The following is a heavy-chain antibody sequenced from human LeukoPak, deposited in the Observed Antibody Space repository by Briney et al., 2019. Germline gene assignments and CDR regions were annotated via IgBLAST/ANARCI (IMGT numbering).Heavy chain of an antibody. Sequence: ASVKVSCKASGYIFISYYIHWVRQAPGQGLEWMGVINPSDGSTNYAQKFQGRVTMTRDRSTSTVYMELSSLRSEDTAVYYCARLDEYSSSSRYYGMDVWGQGTTVTVSS. J-gene: IGHJ6*02. CDR1: GYIFISYY. CDR3: ARLDEYSSSSRYYGMDV. V-gene: IGHV1-46*01. D-gene: IGHD6-6*01. CDR2: INPSDGST.